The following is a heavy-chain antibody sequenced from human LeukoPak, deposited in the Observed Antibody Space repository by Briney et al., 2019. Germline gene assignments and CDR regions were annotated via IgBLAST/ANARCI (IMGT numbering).Heavy chain of an antibody. V-gene: IGHV3-64*01. CDR2: ISSNGGST. D-gene: IGHD2-2*01. CDR1: GFTFSSYS. Sequence: GGSLRLSCAASGFTFSSYSMNWVRQAPGKGLEFVSAISSNGGSTYYASSVKGRFTISRDNSKNTLYLQMGSLRHEDMAVYYCAREGSIAVGGAFDIWGQGTMVTVSS. CDR3: AREGSIAVGGAFDI. J-gene: IGHJ3*02.